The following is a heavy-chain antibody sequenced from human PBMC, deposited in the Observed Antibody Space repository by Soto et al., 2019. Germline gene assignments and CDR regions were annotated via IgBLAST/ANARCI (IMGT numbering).Heavy chain of an antibody. J-gene: IGHJ6*02. D-gene: IGHD5-18*01. Sequence: VPMVQSGAELKKPGSTVTVSCQASGDTFSSYAISWVRQAPGQGVEWMGGIIPLRGTSKHAQKLQGRVTITAHKATTTAYMELSSLGCEDTAGYDGAIYGRYNYGGYYGIDVWGQGTTVIVSS. CDR1: GDTFSSYA. CDR2: IIPLRGTS. V-gene: IGHV1-69*06. CDR3: AIYGRYNYGGYYGIDV.